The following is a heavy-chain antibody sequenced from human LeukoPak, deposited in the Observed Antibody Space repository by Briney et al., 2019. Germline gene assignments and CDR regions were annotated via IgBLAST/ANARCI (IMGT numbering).Heavy chain of an antibody. Sequence: ASVKVSCKASGYSLTSYAMHWVRQAPGQGLEWMGWISAYNGNTNYAQKLQGRVTMTTDTSTSTAYMELRSLRSDDTAVYYCARAGETIFGAPNWFDPWGQGTLVTVSS. D-gene: IGHD3-3*01. J-gene: IGHJ5*02. CDR3: ARAGETIFGAPNWFDP. CDR2: ISAYNGNT. V-gene: IGHV1-18*01. CDR1: GYSLTSYA.